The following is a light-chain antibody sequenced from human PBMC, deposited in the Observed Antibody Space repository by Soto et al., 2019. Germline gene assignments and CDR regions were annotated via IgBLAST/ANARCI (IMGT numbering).Light chain of an antibody. CDR1: SSDVGEENY. V-gene: IGLV2-8*01. CDR3: ISFAGSPVV. Sequence: QSALTQPPSASGSPGQSVTITCSGTSSDVGEENYVSWYQQHPGKVPKLILYEVSKRPSGVPDRFSGSRSGNTASLTVSGLQAEDEADYYFISFAGSPVVFGGGTKLTVL. CDR2: EVS. J-gene: IGLJ2*01.